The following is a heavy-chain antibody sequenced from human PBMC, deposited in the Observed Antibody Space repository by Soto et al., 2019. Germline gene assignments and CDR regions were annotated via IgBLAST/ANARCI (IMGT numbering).Heavy chain of an antibody. CDR2: ISGSGGST. CDR3: AKGAVVRGVYDLDY. D-gene: IGHD3-10*01. CDR1: GFTFSSYA. Sequence: EVQLLESGGGLVQPGGSLRLSCAASGFTFSSYAMNWVRQAPGKGLEWVSAISGSGGSTYYADSVKGRFTISRDNSKNTLYLQMNSLSAEDTAVYYCAKGAVVRGVYDLDYWGQGTLVTVSS. V-gene: IGHV3-23*01. J-gene: IGHJ4*02.